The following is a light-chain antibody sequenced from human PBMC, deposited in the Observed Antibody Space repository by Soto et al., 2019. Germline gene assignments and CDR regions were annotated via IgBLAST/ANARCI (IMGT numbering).Light chain of an antibody. CDR3: QQYGTSPPST. J-gene: IGKJ5*01. V-gene: IGKV3-20*01. CDR1: QSVSSSY. Sequence: EIVLTQSPGTLSLSPGERATLSCRASQSVSSSYLAWYQQKPGQAPRHLINGASSRATGIPDRFSGSGSGTDFTLTISRLEPEDFAVYYCQQYGTSPPSTFGQGTRLEIK. CDR2: GAS.